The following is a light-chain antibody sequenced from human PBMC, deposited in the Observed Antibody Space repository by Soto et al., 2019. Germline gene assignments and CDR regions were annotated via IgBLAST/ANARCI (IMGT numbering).Light chain of an antibody. Sequence: EIVLTQSPGTLSLSPGERATLSCRASQSVSSSYLAWYQQKPGQAPRLLIYGASSRATGIPDRFSGSGSGTDFTLTISRLEPADFAVYYCQQYGSSSYTFCQGTKLEIK. J-gene: IGKJ2*01. CDR2: GAS. V-gene: IGKV3-20*01. CDR3: QQYGSSSYT. CDR1: QSVSSSY.